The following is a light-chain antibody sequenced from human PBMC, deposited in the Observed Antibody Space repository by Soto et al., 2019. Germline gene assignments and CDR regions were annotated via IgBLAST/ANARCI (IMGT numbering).Light chain of an antibody. J-gene: IGLJ3*02. CDR1: SSNIGAGSD. Sequence: QSVLTQPPSVSGAPGQRVTISCTGSSSNIGAGSDVHGYQQLPGTAPKLLIYGNSNRPSGVPDRFSGSKSGTSASLAITGLQAEDEADYYCQSYDSRLSGWVFGGGTQLTVL. V-gene: IGLV1-40*01. CDR2: GNS. CDR3: QSYDSRLSGWV.